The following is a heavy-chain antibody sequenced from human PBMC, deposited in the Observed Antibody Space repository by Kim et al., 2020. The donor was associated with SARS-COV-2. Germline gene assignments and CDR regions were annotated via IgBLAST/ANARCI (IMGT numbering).Heavy chain of an antibody. CDR2: IKQDGSEK. D-gene: IGHD3-9*01. CDR1: GLTFGSDW. Sequence: GGSLRLSCVASGLTFGSDWMNWVRQAPGKGLEWVANIKQDGSEKNYVDAVKGRFTISRDSAKKSLYLHMNSLRAEDTAVYYCAGSILPGSWGQGTLVTVSS. J-gene: IGHJ5*02. CDR3: AGSILPGS. V-gene: IGHV3-7*01.